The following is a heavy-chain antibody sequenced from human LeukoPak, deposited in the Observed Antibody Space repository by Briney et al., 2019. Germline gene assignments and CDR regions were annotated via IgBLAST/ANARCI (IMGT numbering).Heavy chain of an antibody. D-gene: IGHD6-19*01. CDR2: IYSGENT. Sequence: SETLSLACTVGAISSSSYYWGWIRQPPGKGLEWIGNIYSGENTYYNPSLKSRVTISVDTSKTQFSLKLGSVTAADTAVYYCASRSSSGWYFDYWGQGTLVTVSS. J-gene: IGHJ4*02. V-gene: IGHV4-39*01. CDR1: GAISSSSYY. CDR3: ASRSSSGWYFDY.